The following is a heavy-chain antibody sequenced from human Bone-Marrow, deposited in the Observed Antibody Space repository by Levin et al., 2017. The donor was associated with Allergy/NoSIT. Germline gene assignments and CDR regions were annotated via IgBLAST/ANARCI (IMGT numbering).Heavy chain of an antibody. CDR3: VRNSGWSYDY. Sequence: SQTLSLTCAISGDSVSSISAAWNWIRQSPSRGLEWLGRTYYRSKWYHDYAGSVKSRITINPDTSKNQFSLQLNSVTPEDTALYYCVRNSGWSYDYWGQGTLVCVSS. CDR1: GDSVSSISAA. D-gene: IGHD6-19*01. V-gene: IGHV6-1*01. J-gene: IGHJ4*02. CDR2: TYYRSKWYH.